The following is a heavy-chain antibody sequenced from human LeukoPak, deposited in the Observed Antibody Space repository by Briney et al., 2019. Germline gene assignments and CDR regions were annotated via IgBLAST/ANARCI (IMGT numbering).Heavy chain of an antibody. CDR3: ARDYGYSGWYAFDI. CDR2: IWADGAP. V-gene: IGHV4-61*02. CDR1: GGSISSGNYY. J-gene: IGHJ3*02. D-gene: IGHD6-19*01. Sequence: SETLSLTCTVSGGSISSGNYYWSWIRQPAGKGLEWIGRIWADGAPTYRPSLKSRVTISVDTSKNQFSLKLSSVTAADTAVYYCARDYGYSGWYAFDIWGQGTMVTVSS.